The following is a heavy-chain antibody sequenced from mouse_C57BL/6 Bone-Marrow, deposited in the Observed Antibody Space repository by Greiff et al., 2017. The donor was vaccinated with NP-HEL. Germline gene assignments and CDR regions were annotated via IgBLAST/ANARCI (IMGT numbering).Heavy chain of an antibody. CDR1: GYTFTSYG. D-gene: IGHD1-1*01. J-gene: IGHJ2*01. CDR3: ARGATVVPFDY. CDR2: IYPRSGNT. Sequence: VKLMESGAELARPGASVKLSCKASGYTFTSYGISWVKQRTGQGLEWIGEIYPRSGNTYYNEKFKGKATLTADKSSSTAYMELRSLTSEDSAVYFCARGATVVPFDYWGQGTTLTVSS. V-gene: IGHV1-81*01.